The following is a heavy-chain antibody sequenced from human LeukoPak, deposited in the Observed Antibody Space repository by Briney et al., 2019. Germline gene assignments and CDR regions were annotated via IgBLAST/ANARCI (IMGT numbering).Heavy chain of an antibody. J-gene: IGHJ5*02. CDR2: INHSGST. Sequence: SETLSLTCAVSGGSFSGYYWSWIRQPPGKGLEWIGEINHSGSTNYNPSLKSRVTISVDTSKNQFSLKLSSVTAADTAVYYCARDPGGNSGYSWFDPWGQGTLVTVSS. CDR3: ARDPGGNSGYSWFDP. V-gene: IGHV4-34*01. CDR1: GGSFSGYY. D-gene: IGHD4-23*01.